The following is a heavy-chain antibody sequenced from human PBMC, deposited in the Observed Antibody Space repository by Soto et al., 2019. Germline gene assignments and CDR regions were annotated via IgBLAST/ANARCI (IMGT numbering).Heavy chain of an antibody. D-gene: IGHD2-15*01. Sequence: SVNVSCKASGGTFSSYAISWVRQAPGQGLEWMGGIIPIFGTANYAQKFQGRVTITADESTSTAYMELSSLRSEDTAVYYCARVVVAASSHFDYWGQGTLVTVSS. CDR1: GGTFSSYA. CDR3: ARVVVAASSHFDY. V-gene: IGHV1-69*13. J-gene: IGHJ4*02. CDR2: IIPIFGTA.